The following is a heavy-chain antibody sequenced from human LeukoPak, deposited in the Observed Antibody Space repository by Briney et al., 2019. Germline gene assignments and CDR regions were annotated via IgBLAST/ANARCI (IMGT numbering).Heavy chain of an antibody. J-gene: IGHJ4*02. Sequence: GGSLRLSCAASGFTFSDYYMSWIRQAPGKGLEWVSYISSSSSYTNYADSVKGRFTISRDNAKNSLYLQINSLRAEDTAVYYCARARGRSSHHDYWGQGTLVTVSS. CDR3: ARARGRSSHHDY. V-gene: IGHV3-11*05. CDR2: ISSSSSYT. D-gene: IGHD6-13*01. CDR1: GFTFSDYY.